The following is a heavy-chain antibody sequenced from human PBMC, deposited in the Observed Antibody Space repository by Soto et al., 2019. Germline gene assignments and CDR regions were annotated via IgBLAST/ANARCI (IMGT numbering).Heavy chain of an antibody. CDR2: ISGSGGST. V-gene: IGHV3-23*01. D-gene: IGHD3-3*01. J-gene: IGHJ6*02. Sequence: GGSLRLSCAASGFTFSSYAMSWVRQAPGKGLEWVSAISGSGGSTYYADSVKGRFTISRDNSKNTLYLQMNSLRAEDTAVYYCARDINRDFWSGYSPYYYYYGMDVWGQGTTVTVSS. CDR3: ARDINRDFWSGYSPYYYYYGMDV. CDR1: GFTFSSYA.